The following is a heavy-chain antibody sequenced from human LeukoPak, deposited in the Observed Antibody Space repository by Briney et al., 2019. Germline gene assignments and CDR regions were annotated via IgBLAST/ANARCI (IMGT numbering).Heavy chain of an antibody. CDR3: ARGGYSSSFGLYYYYGMDV. CDR2: INTNTGNP. J-gene: IGHJ6*02. CDR1: GYTFTSYA. V-gene: IGHV7-4-1*02. Sequence: ASVTVSCKASGYTFTSYAMNWVRQAPGQGLEWMGWINTNTGNPTYAQGFTGRFVFSLDTSVSTAYLQISSLKAEDTAVYYCARGGYSSSFGLYYYYGMDVWGQGTTVTVSS. D-gene: IGHD6-6*01.